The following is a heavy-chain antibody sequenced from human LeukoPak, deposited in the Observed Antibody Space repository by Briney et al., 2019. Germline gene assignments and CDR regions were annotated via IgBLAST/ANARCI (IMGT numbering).Heavy chain of an antibody. CDR2: IRYTGSNK. V-gene: IGHV3-30*02. CDR3: ATDGKLGYYDTSCFFPHY. CDR1: GFTFSSYG. D-gene: IGHD3-22*01. J-gene: IGHJ4*02. Sequence: PGGSLRLSCATSGFTFSSYGMHWVRQAPGKGLEWVAFIRYTGSNKYYADSVKGRFTISRDNSKNTLNLQMNGLRAEDTAVYYCATDGKLGYYDTSCFFPHYWGQGTLVTVSS.